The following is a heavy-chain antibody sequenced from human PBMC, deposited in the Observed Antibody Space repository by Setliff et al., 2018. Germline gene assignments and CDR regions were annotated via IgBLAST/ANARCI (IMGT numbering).Heavy chain of an antibody. CDR1: GGTFRSDG. Sequence: SVKVSCKASGGTFRSDGFNGVRQAPGQGLEWMGRIIPVFRTAKYAPKFQGRVTITRDPSASTAHMEVSSLRSEDTAVYYCARDLTTSSWRTYYGMDVWGQGTAVTVSS. D-gene: IGHD6-6*01. CDR3: ARDLTTSSWRTYYGMDV. V-gene: IGHV1-69*05. J-gene: IGHJ6*02. CDR2: IIPVFRTA.